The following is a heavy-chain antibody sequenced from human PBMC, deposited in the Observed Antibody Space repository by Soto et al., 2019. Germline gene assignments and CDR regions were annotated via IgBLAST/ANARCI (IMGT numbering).Heavy chain of an antibody. D-gene: IGHD1-7*01. V-gene: IGHV4-4*02. Sequence: SETLSLTCGVSGGSISSSNWWSWVRQSPGKGLEWIGEIYHSGSTNYNPSLKSRVTISVDKSKDQFSLRLNSVTAADTAVYYCARVWNYGSGWFDPWGQGTLVTVSS. J-gene: IGHJ5*02. CDR1: GGSISSSNW. CDR2: IYHSGST. CDR3: ARVWNYGSGWFDP.